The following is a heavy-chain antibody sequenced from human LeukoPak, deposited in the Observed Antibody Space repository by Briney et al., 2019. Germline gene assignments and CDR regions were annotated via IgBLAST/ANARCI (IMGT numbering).Heavy chain of an antibody. CDR1: GGSISGYY. V-gene: IGHV4-34*01. CDR3: ARIPLQFLEPFDI. CDR2: ISHRGRT. J-gene: IGHJ3*02. D-gene: IGHD3-3*01. Sequence: SETLSLTCGVSGGSISGYYWSWIRQPPGKGLEWIGEISHRGRTNTNPSSHSRLYMSVDTSKNQVPLELNSVTAADTAVYFCARIPLQFLEPFDIGSQGTMVTVSS.